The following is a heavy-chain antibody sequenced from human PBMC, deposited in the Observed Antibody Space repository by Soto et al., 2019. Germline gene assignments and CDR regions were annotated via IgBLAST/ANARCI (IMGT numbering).Heavy chain of an antibody. CDR3: ARRKKRSGPNYFDS. Sequence: DSVKVSCKASGYTFITYDINWVRQATGQGLEWMGWMNPSNGNAGYAQKFQGRLTMTRNTSISTAYMELSSLRSDDTAVYFCARRKKRSGPNYFDSWGQGSLVTVSS. CDR2: MNPSNGNA. D-gene: IGHD6-25*01. J-gene: IGHJ4*02. CDR1: GYTFITYD. V-gene: IGHV1-8*01.